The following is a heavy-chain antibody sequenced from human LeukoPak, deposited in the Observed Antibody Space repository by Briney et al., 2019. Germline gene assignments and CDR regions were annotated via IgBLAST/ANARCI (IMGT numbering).Heavy chain of an antibody. CDR3: ARGGVGAPYYYYYYYMDV. Sequence: SETLSLTCTVSGGSISSYYWSWIRQPPGKGLEWIGYIYYSGSTNYNPSLKSRVTISVDTSKNQFSLKLSSVTAADTAVYYCARGGVGAPYYYYYYYMDVRGKGTTVTVSS. CDR2: IYYSGST. CDR1: GGSISSYY. D-gene: IGHD1-26*01. V-gene: IGHV4-59*01. J-gene: IGHJ6*03.